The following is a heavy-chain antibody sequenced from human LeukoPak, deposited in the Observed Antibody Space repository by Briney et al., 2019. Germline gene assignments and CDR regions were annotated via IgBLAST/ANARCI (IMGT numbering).Heavy chain of an antibody. CDR3: AREAGYDYVWGSYRPYYFDY. J-gene: IGHJ4*02. Sequence: SETLSLTCAVYGGSFSGYYWSWIRQSPGKGLEWIGEINHSGSTNYNPSLKSRVTISVDTSKNQFSLKLSSVTAADTAVYYCAREAGYDYVWGSYRPYYFDYWGQGTLVTVSS. CDR1: GGSFSGYY. V-gene: IGHV4-34*01. CDR2: INHSGST. D-gene: IGHD3-16*02.